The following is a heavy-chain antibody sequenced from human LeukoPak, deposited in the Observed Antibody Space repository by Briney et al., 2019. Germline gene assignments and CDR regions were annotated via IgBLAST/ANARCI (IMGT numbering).Heavy chain of an antibody. D-gene: IGHD3-3*01. J-gene: IGHJ4*02. CDR3: ARDRGDYDFWSGYYGGEPGFDY. V-gene: IGHV3-30-3*01. Sequence: GGSLRLSCAASGFTFSSYARHWVRQAPGRGLEWVAVISYDGSNKYYADSVKGRFTISRDNAKNSLYLQMNSLRAEDTAVYYCARDRGDYDFWSGYYGGEPGFDYWGQGTLVTVSS. CDR1: GFTFSSYA. CDR2: ISYDGSNK.